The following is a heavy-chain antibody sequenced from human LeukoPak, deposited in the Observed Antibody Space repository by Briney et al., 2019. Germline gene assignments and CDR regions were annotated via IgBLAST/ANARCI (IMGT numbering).Heavy chain of an antibody. J-gene: IGHJ4*02. D-gene: IGHD5-12*01. CDR2: INPNSGGT. Sequence: GASVKVSCKASGYTFTGYYMHWVRQAPGQGLEWMGWINPNSGGTNHAQKFQGRVTMTRDTSISTAYMELSRLRSDDTAVYYCARDLLLRPTDYWGQGTLVTVSS. CDR3: ARDLLLRPTDY. V-gene: IGHV1-2*02. CDR1: GYTFTGYY.